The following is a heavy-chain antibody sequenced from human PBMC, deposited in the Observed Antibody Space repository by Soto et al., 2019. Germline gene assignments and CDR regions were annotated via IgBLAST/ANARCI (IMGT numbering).Heavy chain of an antibody. Sequence: QPGGSLRLSCTASGFTFSSYSMNWVRQAPGKGLEWVSYISSSSSTIYYADSVKGRFTISRDNAKNSLYLQMNSLRAEDTAVYYCARSGGVAGTFDWFDPWGQGTLVTVSS. CDR3: ARSGGVAGTFDWFDP. J-gene: IGHJ5*02. D-gene: IGHD6-19*01. CDR2: ISSSSSTI. V-gene: IGHV3-48*01. CDR1: GFTFSSYS.